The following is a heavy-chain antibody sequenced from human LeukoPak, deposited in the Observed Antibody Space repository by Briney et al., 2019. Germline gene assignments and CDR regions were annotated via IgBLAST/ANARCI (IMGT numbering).Heavy chain of an antibody. J-gene: IGHJ4*02. CDR3: ATPYYDSSGYYYDY. Sequence: ASVKVSCKASGYTFTSYGISWVRQAPGQGLEWMGWISAYNGNTNYAQKLQGRVTMTTDTSTSTAYMELRSLRSDVTAVYYCATPYYDSSGYYYDYWGQGTLVTVSS. D-gene: IGHD3-22*01. CDR1: GYTFTSYG. V-gene: IGHV1-18*01. CDR2: ISAYNGNT.